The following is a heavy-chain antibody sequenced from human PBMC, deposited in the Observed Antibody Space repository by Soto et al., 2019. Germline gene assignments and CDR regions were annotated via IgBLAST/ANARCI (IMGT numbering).Heavy chain of an antibody. V-gene: IGHV3-11*06. Sequence: QVQLVESGGGLVKPGGSLRLSCAASGFTFSDYYMSWIRQAPGKGLEWVSYISSSSSYTNYADSVKGRFTISRDNAKNSLYLQMHSLRAEDRAVYYCARESGGSDSFYYGMDVWGQGTTVTVSS. CDR3: ARESGGSDSFYYGMDV. CDR2: ISSSSSYT. CDR1: GFTFSDYY. J-gene: IGHJ6*02. D-gene: IGHD1-26*01.